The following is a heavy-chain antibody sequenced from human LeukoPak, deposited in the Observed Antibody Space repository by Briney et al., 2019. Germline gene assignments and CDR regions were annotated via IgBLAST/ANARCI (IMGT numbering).Heavy chain of an antibody. CDR3: ARGGTRLVWYYFDY. J-gene: IGHJ4*02. Sequence: GGSLRLSCVASGFTVSSKYMSWVRQAPGMGLEWVSTISAGGNTTYHADSVKGRFTISRDNSKNTLYLQMGSLRAEDMAVYYCARGGTRLVWYYFDYWGQGTLVTVSS. CDR1: GFTVSSKY. CDR2: ISAGGNTT. D-gene: IGHD3-10*01. V-gene: IGHV3-53*05.